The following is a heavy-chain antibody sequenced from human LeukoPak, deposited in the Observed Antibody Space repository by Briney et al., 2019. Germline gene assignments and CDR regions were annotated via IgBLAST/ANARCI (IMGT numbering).Heavy chain of an antibody. Sequence: GGSLRLSCAASGFTFDDYGMSWVRQASGKGLEWVGRIRSKANSYATAYAASVKGRFTISRDDSKNTAYLQMNSLKTEDTAVYYCTRLGGGGDSLYYYYGIDVWGQGTTVTVSS. CDR1: GFTFDDYG. V-gene: IGHV3-73*01. CDR3: TRLGGGGDSLYYYYGIDV. J-gene: IGHJ6*02. CDR2: IRSKANSYAT. D-gene: IGHD2-21*02.